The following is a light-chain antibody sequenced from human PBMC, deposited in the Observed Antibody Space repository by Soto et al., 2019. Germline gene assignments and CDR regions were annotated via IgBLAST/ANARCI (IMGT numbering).Light chain of an antibody. J-gene: IGKJ4*01. Sequence: EIVWTRFPATRSLSPGERPTLSSGASQSVRGYLDWYHQKPRQAPPLLLYDASSRVAGVPAGFSGSGSGTNFTLPISSLQPADVAVYYCQQHSDWPLTFGRGTKVDI. CDR1: QSVRGY. CDR2: DAS. V-gene: IGKV3-11*01. CDR3: QQHSDWPLT.